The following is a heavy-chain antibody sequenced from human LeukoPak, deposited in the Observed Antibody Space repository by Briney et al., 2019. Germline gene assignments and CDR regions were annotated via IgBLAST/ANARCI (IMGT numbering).Heavy chain of an antibody. J-gene: IGHJ6*03. V-gene: IGHV1-8*01. Sequence: GASVKVSCKASGYTFTSYDVNWVRQATGQGLEWMGWMNPNSGNTGYAQKFQGRVTMTRNTSISTAYMELSSLRSEDTAVYYCASVRGGWNYMDVWGKGTTVTVSS. CDR1: GYTFTSYD. CDR3: ASVRGGWNYMDV. D-gene: IGHD3-10*02. CDR2: MNPNSGNT.